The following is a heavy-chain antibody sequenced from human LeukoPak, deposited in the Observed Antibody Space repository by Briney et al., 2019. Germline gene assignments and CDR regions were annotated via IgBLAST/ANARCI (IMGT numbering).Heavy chain of an antibody. D-gene: IGHD5-24*01. CDR2: IMPIPGIA. CDR3: ARGGIVEMATI. CDR1: GGTLSNYT. J-gene: IGHJ4*02. Sequence: GSSVNVSCKASGGTLSNYTISWVRLAPPPALEWMGMIMPIPGIADYAQKFQGRVTITADKSTSTAYMELSSLRSEDTAVYYCARGGIVEMATIWGQGTLVTVSS. V-gene: IGHV1-69*02.